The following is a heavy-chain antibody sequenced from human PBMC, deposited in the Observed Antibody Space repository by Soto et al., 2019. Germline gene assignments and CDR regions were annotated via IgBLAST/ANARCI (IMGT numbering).Heavy chain of an antibody. Sequence: SETLSLTCTVSGGSISSGDYYWSWIRQPPGKGLEWIGYIYYSGSTYYNPSLKSRVTISVDTSKNQFSLKLSSVTAADTAVYYCARDIVATIGPNWFDPWGQGTLVTV. D-gene: IGHD5-12*01. CDR3: ARDIVATIGPNWFDP. V-gene: IGHV4-30-4*01. CDR2: IYYSGST. CDR1: GGSISSGDYY. J-gene: IGHJ5*02.